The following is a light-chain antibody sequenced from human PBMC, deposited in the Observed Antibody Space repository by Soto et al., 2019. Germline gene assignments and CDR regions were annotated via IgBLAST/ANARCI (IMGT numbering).Light chain of an antibody. Sequence: QSALTQPVSVSGSPGQSIHISCTGTDNDVGVYNYVSWYQQHPGKAPKLIIYDVTNRPSGVSNRFSGSKSGNTASLTISGLQAEDEADYYCSSYTTSTTRVFVGGTMLTVL. CDR3: SSYTTSTTRV. J-gene: IGLJ3*02. CDR1: DNDVGVYNY. CDR2: DVT. V-gene: IGLV2-14*01.